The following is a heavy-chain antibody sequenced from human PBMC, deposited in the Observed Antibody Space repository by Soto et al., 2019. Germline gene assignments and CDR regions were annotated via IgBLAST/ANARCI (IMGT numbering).Heavy chain of an antibody. Sequence: GASVKVSCKASGYTSTSYYMHWVRQAPGQGLEWMGIINPSGGSTSYAQKFQGRVTMTRDTSTSTVYMELSSLRSEDTAVYYCARGMVVTAILGWFDPWGQGTLVTVSS. D-gene: IGHD2-21*02. CDR2: INPSGGST. V-gene: IGHV1-46*01. CDR1: GYTSTSYY. CDR3: ARGMVVTAILGWFDP. J-gene: IGHJ5*02.